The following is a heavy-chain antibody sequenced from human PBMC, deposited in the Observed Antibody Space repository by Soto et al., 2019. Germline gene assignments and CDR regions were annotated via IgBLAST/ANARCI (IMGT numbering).Heavy chain of an antibody. J-gene: IGHJ3*02. Sequence: SVKVSCMASGGPFSSSTISWVRQAPGQGLERMGRIIPILGIANYAQKFQGRVTITADKSTSTAYMELSSLSSEDTAVYYCARDRGTFPGAFDIWGRGRMFTVSS. CDR1: GGPFSSST. CDR3: ARDRGTFPGAFDI. V-gene: IGHV1-69*04. CDR2: IIPILGIA.